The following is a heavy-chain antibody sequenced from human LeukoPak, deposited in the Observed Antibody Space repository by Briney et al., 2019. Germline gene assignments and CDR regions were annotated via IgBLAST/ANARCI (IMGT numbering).Heavy chain of an antibody. J-gene: IGHJ6*02. CDR2: ISAYNGNT. CDR1: GYTFTSYG. D-gene: IGHD6-6*01. Sequence: VKVSCKASGYTFTSYGISWVRQAPGQGLEWMGWISAYNGNTNYAQKLQGRVTMTTDTSTSTAYMELRSLRSDDTAVYYCAGGIAARPDYYYGMDVWGQGTTVTVSS. V-gene: IGHV1-18*01. CDR3: AGGIAARPDYYYGMDV.